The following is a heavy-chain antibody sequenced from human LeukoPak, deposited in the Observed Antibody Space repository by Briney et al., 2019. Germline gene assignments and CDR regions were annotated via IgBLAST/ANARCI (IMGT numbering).Heavy chain of an antibody. Sequence: SETLSLTCTVSGGSISSYYWSWIRQPPGKGLEWIGYICYSGSTNYNPSLKSRVTISVDTSKNQFSLKLSSVTAADTAVYYCARVGYYYGSGSVDPWGQGTLVTVSS. CDR2: ICYSGST. V-gene: IGHV4-59*01. D-gene: IGHD3-10*01. CDR3: ARVGYYYGSGSVDP. J-gene: IGHJ5*02. CDR1: GGSISSYY.